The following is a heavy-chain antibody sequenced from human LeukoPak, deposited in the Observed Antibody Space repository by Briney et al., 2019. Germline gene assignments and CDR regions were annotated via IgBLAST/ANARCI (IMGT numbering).Heavy chain of an antibody. CDR2: MNPNSGNT. V-gene: IGHV1-8*02. CDR3: ARAHRVIAVAGGGYYFDY. D-gene: IGHD6-19*01. Sequence: ASVKVSCKASGGTFSSYAINWVRQATGQGLEWMGWMNPNSGNTGYAQKFQDRVTMTRNTSISTAYMELSSLRSEDTAVYYCARAHRVIAVAGGGYYFDYWGQGTLVTVSS. CDR1: GGTFSSYA. J-gene: IGHJ4*02.